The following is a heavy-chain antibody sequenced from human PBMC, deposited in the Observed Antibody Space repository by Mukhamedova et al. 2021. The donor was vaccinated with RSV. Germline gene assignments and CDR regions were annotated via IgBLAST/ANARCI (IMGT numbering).Heavy chain of an antibody. CDR3: AREYYYGSGSYYKRMDV. CDR2: GPA. D-gene: IGHD3-10*01. V-gene: IGHV1-69*01. J-gene: IGHJ6*02. Sequence: GPANYAQKFQGRVTITADESTSTAYMELSSLRSEDTAVYYCAREYYYGSGSYYKRMDVWGQGTTVTVSS.